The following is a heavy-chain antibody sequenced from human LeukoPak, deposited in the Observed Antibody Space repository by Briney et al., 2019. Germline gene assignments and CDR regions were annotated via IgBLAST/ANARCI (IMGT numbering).Heavy chain of an antibody. CDR1: GYTFTGYY. D-gene: IGHD3-10*01. CDR2: INPNSGDT. V-gene: IGHV1-2*02. Sequence: ASVKVSCKASGYTFTGYYMHWVRQAPGQGLEWMGWINPNSGDTNYAQKFQGRVTMTRDTSISTAYMELSRLRSDDTAVYYCATSTLKGVRGVIAGSYYYYCMDVWGQGTTVTVSS. CDR3: ATSTLKGVRGVIAGSYYYYCMDV. J-gene: IGHJ6*02.